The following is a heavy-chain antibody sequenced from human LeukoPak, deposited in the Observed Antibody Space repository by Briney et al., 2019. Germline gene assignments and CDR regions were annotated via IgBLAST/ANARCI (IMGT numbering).Heavy chain of an antibody. J-gene: IGHJ4*02. CDR1: GYTLTELS. D-gene: IGHD3-22*01. Sequence: GASVQVSCQVSGYTLTELSMHWVRQAPGKGLDWMGGFDPEDGETIYAQNFQGRVTMTEDTSADTAYMELSSLRSEDTAVYYCATVRHYYDSSGYYPFDYWGQGTLVTVSS. V-gene: IGHV1-24*01. CDR2: FDPEDGET. CDR3: ATVRHYYDSSGYYPFDY.